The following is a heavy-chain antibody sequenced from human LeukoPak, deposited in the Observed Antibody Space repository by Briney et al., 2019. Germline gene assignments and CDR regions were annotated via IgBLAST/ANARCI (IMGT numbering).Heavy chain of an antibody. Sequence: SETLSLTCTVSGGSISSYYWSWIRQPPGKGLEWIGYIYYSGSTNYNPSLKSRVTISVDTSKNQFSLKLSSVTAADTAAYYCASGGVSSGYYYSWGQGTLVTVSS. V-gene: IGHV4-59*01. CDR2: IYYSGST. CDR1: GGSISSYY. CDR3: ASGGVSSGYYYS. D-gene: IGHD3-22*01. J-gene: IGHJ4*02.